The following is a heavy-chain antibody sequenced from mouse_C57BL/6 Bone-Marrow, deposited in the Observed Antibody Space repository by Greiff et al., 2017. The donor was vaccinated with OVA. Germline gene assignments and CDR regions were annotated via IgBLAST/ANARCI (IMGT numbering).Heavy chain of an antibody. V-gene: IGHV1-52*01. CDR2: IDPSDSET. CDR1: GYTFTSYW. D-gene: IGHD2-2*01. Sequence: VQLQQPGAELVRPGSSVKLSCKASGYTFTSYWMHWVKQRPIQGLEWIGNIDPSDSETHYNQKFKDKATLTVDKSSSTAYMQLSSLTSEDSAVYYCAREHHYYGYDRDAMDYWGQGTSVTVSS. J-gene: IGHJ4*01. CDR3: AREHHYYGYDRDAMDY.